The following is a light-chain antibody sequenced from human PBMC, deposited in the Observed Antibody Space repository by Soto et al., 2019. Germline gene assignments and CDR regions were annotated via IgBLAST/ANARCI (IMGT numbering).Light chain of an antibody. J-gene: IGLJ3*02. V-gene: IGLV2-14*01. CDR2: EVS. CDR1: SSDVGYDNY. CDR3: TSHTASSTWV. Sequence: QSALTQPASVSGSPGQSITISCTGTSSDVGYDNYVSWFQQHPGKAPKLMIYEVSRRPSGVSNRFSGSKSANPASLTISGLQAEDEADYYCTSHTASSTWVFGGGTKLTVL.